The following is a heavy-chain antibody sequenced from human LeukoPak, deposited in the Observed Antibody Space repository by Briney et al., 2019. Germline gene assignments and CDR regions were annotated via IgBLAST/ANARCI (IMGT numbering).Heavy chain of an antibody. J-gene: IGHJ3*01. Sequence: GGSLRLSCAASGFNFADSAMSWVRQTPRKGLEWVSLISFNGRNTYYGDSVKGRFTISRDNSKDTAYLQMNSLRAEDTAIFYCARDIELSTWGPGTMVTVSS. CDR2: ISFNGRNT. CDR3: ARDIELST. CDR1: GFNFADSA. D-gene: IGHD5-12*01. V-gene: IGHV3-23*01.